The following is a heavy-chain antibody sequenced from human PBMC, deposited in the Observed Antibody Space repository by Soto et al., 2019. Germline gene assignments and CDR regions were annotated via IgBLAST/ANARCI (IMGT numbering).Heavy chain of an antibody. CDR3: ARDKYSSGWYYFDY. Sequence: PVGSLRLSCAASGFTINTHYLSWVRQAPGKGLEWVSVIYSGGNTYYADSVKGRFTISRDNSKNTLYLQMNSLRAEDTAVYYCARDKYSSGWYYFDYWGQGTLVTVAS. V-gene: IGHV3-53*01. J-gene: IGHJ4*02. CDR2: IYSGGNT. D-gene: IGHD6-19*01. CDR1: GFTINTHY.